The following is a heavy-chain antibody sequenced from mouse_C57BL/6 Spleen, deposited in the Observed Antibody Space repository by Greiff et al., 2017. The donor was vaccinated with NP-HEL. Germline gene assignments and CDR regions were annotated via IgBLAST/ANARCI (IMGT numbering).Heavy chain of an antibody. CDR1: GFTFSSYG. CDR2: ISSGGSYT. Sequence: EVQRVESGGDLVKPGGSLKLSCAASGFTFSSYGMSWVRQTPDKRLEWVATISSGGSYTYYPDSVKGRFTISRDNAKNTLYLQMSSLKSEDTAMYYCARHIYYDYDEWVRYFDYWGQGTTLTVSS. CDR3: ARHIYYDYDEWVRYFDY. V-gene: IGHV5-6*01. D-gene: IGHD2-4*01. J-gene: IGHJ2*01.